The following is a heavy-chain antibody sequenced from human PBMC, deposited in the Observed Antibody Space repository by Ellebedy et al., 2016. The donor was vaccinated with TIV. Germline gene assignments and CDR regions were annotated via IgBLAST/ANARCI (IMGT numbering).Heavy chain of an antibody. D-gene: IGHD3-10*01. CDR2: INPNSGVT. V-gene: IGHV1-2*04. CDR1: GYTFTGYY. CDR3: ASGYGSGHPFDY. Sequence: AASVKVSCKASGYTFTGYYIHWVRQAPGQGLEWMGWINPNSGVTNYAQKFQDWVTMTRDTSITTAYMELSRLKSDDTAVYYCASGYGSGHPFDYWGQGTLVTVSS. J-gene: IGHJ4*02.